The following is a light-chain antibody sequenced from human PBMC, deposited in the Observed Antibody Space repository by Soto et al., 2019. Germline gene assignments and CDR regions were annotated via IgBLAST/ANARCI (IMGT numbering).Light chain of an antibody. CDR2: DVS. V-gene: IGKV3-11*01. CDR1: QSVSSS. J-gene: IGKJ4*01. Sequence: EVVLTQSPATLALSPWERATLSCRASQSVSSSLAWFQQKSGQPPRLLIYDVSKRATGIPARFSGSGSGTDFTLTISSLEPEDIAVYYCQQRSSWPLTFGGGTKVEIK. CDR3: QQRSSWPLT.